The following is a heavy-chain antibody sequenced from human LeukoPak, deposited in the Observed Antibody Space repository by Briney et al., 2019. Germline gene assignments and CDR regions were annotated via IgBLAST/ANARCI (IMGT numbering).Heavy chain of an antibody. J-gene: IGHJ4*02. CDR3: ARQSRDRSKTRGYYFDY. Sequence: GESLKISCQVSGYSFTNYWIGWVRQVPGKGLESMGIIYPAYSDTTYSPYFQGQVTISADKSISTVYLQWSSLKASDTAMYYCARQSRDRSKTRGYYFDYWGQGTLVTVSS. V-gene: IGHV5-51*01. D-gene: IGHD3-16*02. CDR2: IYPAYSDT. CDR1: GYSFTNYW.